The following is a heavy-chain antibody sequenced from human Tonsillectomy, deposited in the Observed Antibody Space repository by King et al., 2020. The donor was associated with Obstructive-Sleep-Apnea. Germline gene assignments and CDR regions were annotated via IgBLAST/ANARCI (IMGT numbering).Heavy chain of an antibody. V-gene: IGHV5-10-1*01. CDR1: GYSFTNYW. D-gene: IGHD3-10*01. Sequence: QLVQSGAEVKKPGESLRISCKGYGYSFTNYWIIWVRQMPGKGLEWLGKIDPKDSYINYNPSFQGHVSFSFDKSISTAYLQWSSLKASDTAIYYCARRYYYGSGTFLYFDLWGRGTLVTVSS. CDR3: ARRYYYGSGTFLYFDL. CDR2: IDPKDSYI. J-gene: IGHJ2*01.